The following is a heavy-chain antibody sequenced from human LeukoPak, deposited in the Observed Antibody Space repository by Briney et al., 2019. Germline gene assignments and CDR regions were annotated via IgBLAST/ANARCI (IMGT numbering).Heavy chain of an antibody. J-gene: IGHJ6*02. CDR1: GYTFTSYD. CDR2: MNPNSSNT. Sequence: ASVTVSCKASGYTFTSYDINWVRQATGQGLEWKGLMNPNSSNTGYAQKFQGRVTMTRNTSISTAYMELNSLRSEDTAVYYCARPMTENYYYYGMDGGGQGTTGTVS. CDR3: ARPMTENYYYYGMDG. V-gene: IGHV1-8*01.